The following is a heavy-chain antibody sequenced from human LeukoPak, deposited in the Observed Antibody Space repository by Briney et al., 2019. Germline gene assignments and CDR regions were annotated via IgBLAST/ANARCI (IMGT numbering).Heavy chain of an antibody. V-gene: IGHV7-4-1*02. J-gene: IGHJ5*02. CDR3: ARRATVRGVNWFDP. D-gene: IGHD3-10*01. CDR1: GGTFSSYA. CDR2: INANTGNT. Sequence: GASVKVSCKASGGTFSSYAISWVRQAPGQGLEGMGWINANTGNTTYAQGFTGRFVFSLDTSVSTAYLQISSLKAEDTAVYYCARRATVRGVNWFDPWGQGTLVTVSS.